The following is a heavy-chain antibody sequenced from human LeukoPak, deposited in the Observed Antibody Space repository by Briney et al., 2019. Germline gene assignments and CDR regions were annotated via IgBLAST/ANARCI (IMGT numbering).Heavy chain of an antibody. CDR2: IYHSGST. CDR1: GYSISSGYY. J-gene: IGHJ4*02. CDR3: ARTRKQQLVLFDY. V-gene: IGHV4-38-2*01. D-gene: IGHD6-13*01. Sequence: SETLSLTCAVSGYSISSGYYWGWIRQPPGKGLEWIGSIYHSGSTYYNPSLKSRVTISVDTSKNQFSLKLSSVTAADTAVYYCARTRKQQLVLFDYWGQGTLVTVSS.